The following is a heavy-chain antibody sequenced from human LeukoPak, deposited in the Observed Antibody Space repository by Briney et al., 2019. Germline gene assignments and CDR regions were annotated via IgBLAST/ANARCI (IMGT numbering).Heavy chain of an antibody. J-gene: IGHJ2*01. D-gene: IGHD3-22*01. V-gene: IGHV3-30*02. CDR3: ARDFRRITMIVVAKRGGYFDL. CDR2: IQYDGHDY. CDR1: GFSLSRYD. Sequence: GGSPRLSCAASGFSLSRYDMQWVRQAPGKGLEWVAFIQYDGHDYYYADSVRGRFTISRDNSKNILSLQMNSLRAEDTAVYYCARDFRRITMIVVAKRGGYFDLWGRGTLVTVSS.